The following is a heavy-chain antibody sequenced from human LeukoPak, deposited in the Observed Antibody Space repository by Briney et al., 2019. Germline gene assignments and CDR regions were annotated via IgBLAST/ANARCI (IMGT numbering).Heavy chain of an antibody. J-gene: IGHJ4*02. V-gene: IGHV1-69*13. Sequence: SVKVSCKASGGTFSSYAIGWVRQAPGQGLEWMGGIIPIFGTANYAQKFQGRVTITADESTSTAYMELGSLRSEDTAVYYCARDPTPMTTVVTEGGDYWGQGTLVTVSS. CDR1: GGTFSSYA. CDR2: IIPIFGTA. CDR3: ARDPTPMTTVVTEGGDY. D-gene: IGHD4-23*01.